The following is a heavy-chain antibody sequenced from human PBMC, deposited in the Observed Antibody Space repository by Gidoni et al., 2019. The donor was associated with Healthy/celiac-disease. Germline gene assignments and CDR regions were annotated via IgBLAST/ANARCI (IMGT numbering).Heavy chain of an antibody. Sequence: QVQLQESGPGLVKPSETLSLTCTVSGGSISSYYWSWIRQPPGKGLEWIGYIYYSGSTNYNPSLKSRVTISVDTSKNQFSLKLSSVTAADTAVYYCARLWGYYGSGSYSHFDYWGQGTLVTVSS. CDR1: GGSISSYY. CDR3: ARLWGYYGSGSYSHFDY. D-gene: IGHD3-10*01. CDR2: IYYSGST. J-gene: IGHJ4*02. V-gene: IGHV4-59*08.